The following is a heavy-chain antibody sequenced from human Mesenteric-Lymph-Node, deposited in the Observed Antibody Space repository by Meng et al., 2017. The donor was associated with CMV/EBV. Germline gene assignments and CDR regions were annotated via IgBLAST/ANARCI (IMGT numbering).Heavy chain of an antibody. J-gene: IGHJ3*02. CDR3: ARGYSKPSHDAFDI. CDR2: IYYTGAT. D-gene: IGHD6-13*01. Sequence: SETLSLTCTVSGGSISSPDYYWGWIRQPPGKGLEWIGSIYYTGATYYNPSLNSRVIMSVDTSKHQFSLRLTSVTAADTAVYYCARGYSKPSHDAFDIWGQGTMVTVSS. CDR1: GGSISSPDYY. V-gene: IGHV4-39*07.